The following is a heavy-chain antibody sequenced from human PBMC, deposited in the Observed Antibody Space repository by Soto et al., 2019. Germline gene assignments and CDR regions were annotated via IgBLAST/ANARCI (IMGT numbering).Heavy chain of an antibody. CDR2: IIPIFGTA. CDR3: ARCLGDRSVYNTRGYYYGMDV. Sequence: SVKVSCKASGGTFSSYAISWVRQAPGQGLEWMGGIIPIFGTANYAQKFQGRVTITADESTSTAYMELSSLRSEDTAVYYCARCLGDRSVYNTRGYYYGMDVRGQAPTVTLSS. CDR1: GGTFSSYA. V-gene: IGHV1-69*13. J-gene: IGHJ6*02. D-gene: IGHD1-20*01.